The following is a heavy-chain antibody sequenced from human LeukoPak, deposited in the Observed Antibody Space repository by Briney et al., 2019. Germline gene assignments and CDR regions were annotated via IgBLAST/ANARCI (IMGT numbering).Heavy chain of an antibody. V-gene: IGHV3-23*01. J-gene: IGHJ4*02. D-gene: IGHD3-3*01. CDR3: AKRLSFGVAIGDFDY. CDR1: GFTFSNYL. CDR2: ISGSGDST. Sequence: GGSLRLSRAGSGFTFSNYLLSWGRPAPGKGVEGVSPISGSGDSTYYADSVKGRFTISRDSSMETLYLQMNSLRAEDTATYFCAKRLSFGVAIGDFDYWGQGTLVTVSS.